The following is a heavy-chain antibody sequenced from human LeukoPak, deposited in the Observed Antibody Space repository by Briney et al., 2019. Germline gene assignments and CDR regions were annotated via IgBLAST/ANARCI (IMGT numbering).Heavy chain of an antibody. D-gene: IGHD2-15*01. CDR2: IKSKINGGAI. Sequence: GGSLRLSCTASGLIFTKAWMSWVRQAPGKGLEWVGRIKSKINGGAIDYAAPVKGRFTISRDDSENTLYLQMDSLKTEDTAVYYCTTGTGYCSGNTCGFWGQGTLVTVSS. CDR3: TTGTGYCSGNTCGF. V-gene: IGHV3-15*01. CDR1: GLIFTKAW. J-gene: IGHJ4*01.